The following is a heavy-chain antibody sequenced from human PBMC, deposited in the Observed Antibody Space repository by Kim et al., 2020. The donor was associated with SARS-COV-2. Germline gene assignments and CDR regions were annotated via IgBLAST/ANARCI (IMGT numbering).Heavy chain of an antibody. CDR1: GFTFNRYA. V-gene: IGHV3-9*01. CDR2: FSLDSNRI. D-gene: IGHD7-27*01. Sequence: GGSLRLSCIVSGFTFNRYAMHWVRQAPGKGLEWVGGFSLDSNRIDYADSVKGRFTISRDFAKNSLYLQMNSLRVDDTALYYCGKDLVPGVLDVWGQGTTVTVSS. J-gene: IGHJ6*02. CDR3: GKDLVPGVLDV.